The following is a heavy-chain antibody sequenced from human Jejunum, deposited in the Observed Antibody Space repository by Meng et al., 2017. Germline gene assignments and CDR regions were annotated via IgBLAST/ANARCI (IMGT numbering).Heavy chain of an antibody. CDR2: VFHTGSS. V-gene: IGHV4-4*02. D-gene: IGHD6-19*01. CDR1: GGSISSTNW. J-gene: IGHJ4*02. CDR3: ARRGGAYSTGHFPHFDD. Sequence: VQLRGLGHGSVNPSGPLSLTCAVSGGSISSTNWWSWVRQPPGKGPEWIGDVFHTGSSNYSPSLRSRVTISVDKSKNQFSLNLSSVTAADTAVYFCARRGGAYSTGHFPHFDDWGQGTLVTVSS.